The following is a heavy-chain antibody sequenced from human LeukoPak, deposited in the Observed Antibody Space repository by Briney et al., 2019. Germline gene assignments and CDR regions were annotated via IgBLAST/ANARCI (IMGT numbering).Heavy chain of an antibody. CDR2: IYYSGST. Sequence: SETLSLTCTVSGGSISSSSYYWGWIRQPPGKGLEWIGSIYYSGSTYYNPSLKSRFTISVDTSKNQFSLKLSSVTAADTAVYYCATSRYYYDSSGYYNGAAFDIWGQGTMVTVSS. J-gene: IGHJ3*02. D-gene: IGHD3-22*01. V-gene: IGHV4-39*01. CDR3: ATSRYYYDSSGYYNGAAFDI. CDR1: GGSISSSSYY.